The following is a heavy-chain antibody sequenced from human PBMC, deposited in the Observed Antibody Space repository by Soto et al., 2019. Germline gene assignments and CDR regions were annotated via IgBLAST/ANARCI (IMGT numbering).Heavy chain of an antibody. CDR2: IYYSGST. J-gene: IGHJ4*02. D-gene: IGHD3-10*01. CDR1: GGSISSYY. V-gene: IGHV4-59*01. CDR3: ARGSTMVLNY. Sequence: SETLSLTCTVSGGSISSYYWSWIRQPPGKGLEWIGYIYYSGSTNYNPSLKSRVTISVDTSKNQFSLKLSSVTAADTAVYYCARGSTMVLNYWGQGTLVTVSS.